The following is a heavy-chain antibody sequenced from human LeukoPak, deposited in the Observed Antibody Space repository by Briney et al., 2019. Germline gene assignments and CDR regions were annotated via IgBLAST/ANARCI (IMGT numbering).Heavy chain of an antibody. CDR1: GGTFSSYA. CDR3: ARAGVYGDYKHPVDTFDY. D-gene: IGHD4-17*01. V-gene: IGHV1-69*05. J-gene: IGHJ4*02. Sequence: GSSVKVSCKASGGTFSSYAISWVRQAPGRGLEWMGGIIPIFGTANYAQKFQGRVTITTDESTSTAYMELSSLRSEDTAVYYCARAGVYGDYKHPVDTFDYWGQGTLVTVSS. CDR2: IIPIFGTA.